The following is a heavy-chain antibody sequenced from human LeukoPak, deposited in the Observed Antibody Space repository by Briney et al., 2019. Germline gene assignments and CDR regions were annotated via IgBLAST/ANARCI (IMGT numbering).Heavy chain of an antibody. D-gene: IGHD2-8*01. V-gene: IGHV4-31*03. Sequence: SETLSLTCTVSGGSISSGGYYWSWIRQHPGKGLEWFGYICYRGSTYYNPSLKSRVTISADTSKNQFSLKLSSVTAADTAMDYCATVRMVYGTATYYYYYCMDVWGKGTMVTVSS. CDR3: ATVRMVYGTATYYYYYCMDV. CDR1: GGSISSGGYY. CDR2: ICYRGST. J-gene: IGHJ6*03.